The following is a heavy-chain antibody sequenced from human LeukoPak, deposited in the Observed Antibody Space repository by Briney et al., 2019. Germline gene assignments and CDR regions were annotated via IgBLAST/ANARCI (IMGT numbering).Heavy chain of an antibody. J-gene: IGHJ5*02. CDR2: IYSGGNT. V-gene: IGHV3-53*01. D-gene: IGHD1-26*01. CDR3: AREVGATRGLDP. CDR1: GFTVSSNY. Sequence: GGSLRLSCAASGFTVSSNYMSWVRQAPGKGLEWVSIIYSGGNTYYADSVKGRFTISRDTSKNTLCLQMNSLRAEDTAVYYCAREVGATRGLDPWGQGTLVTVSS.